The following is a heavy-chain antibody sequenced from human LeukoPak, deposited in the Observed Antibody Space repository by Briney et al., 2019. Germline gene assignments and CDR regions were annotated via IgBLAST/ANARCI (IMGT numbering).Heavy chain of an antibody. Sequence: PGGSLRLACAASGFTFSGYAMHWVRQAPGKGLEYVSAISSNGGSTYYANSVKGRFTISRDNSKNTLYLQMGSLRAEDMAVYYCARYSAYYGEYGFDYWGQGTLVTVSS. V-gene: IGHV3-64*01. CDR3: ARYSAYYGEYGFDY. CDR2: ISSNGGST. CDR1: GFTFSGYA. D-gene: IGHD4-17*01. J-gene: IGHJ4*02.